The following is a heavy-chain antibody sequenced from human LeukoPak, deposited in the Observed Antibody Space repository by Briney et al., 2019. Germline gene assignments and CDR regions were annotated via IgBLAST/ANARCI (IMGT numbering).Heavy chain of an antibody. CDR2: IIPIFGTA. D-gene: IGHD1-20*01. J-gene: IGHJ3*02. CDR1: GYTFTSYG. Sequence: ASVKVSCKASGYTFTSYGISWVRQAPGQGLEWMGGIIPIFGTANYAQKFQGRVTITADKSTSTAYMELSSLRSEDTAVYYCARGSRITYSHDAFDIWGQGTMVTVSS. V-gene: IGHV1-69*06. CDR3: ARGSRITYSHDAFDI.